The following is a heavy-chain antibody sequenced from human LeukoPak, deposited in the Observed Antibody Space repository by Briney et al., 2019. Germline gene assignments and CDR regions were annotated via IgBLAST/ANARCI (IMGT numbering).Heavy chain of an antibody. V-gene: IGHV4-61*02. CDR2: IYTSGST. CDR3: ARDSYTSYYYYMDV. CDR1: GGSISSGSYY. D-gene: IGHD2-2*02. Sequence: SETLSLTCTVSGGSISSGSYYWSWIRQPAGKGLEWIGRIYTSGSTNYNPSLKSRVTISVDTSKNQFSLKLSSVTAADTAVYYCARDSYTSYYYYMDVWGKGTTVTVSS. J-gene: IGHJ6*03.